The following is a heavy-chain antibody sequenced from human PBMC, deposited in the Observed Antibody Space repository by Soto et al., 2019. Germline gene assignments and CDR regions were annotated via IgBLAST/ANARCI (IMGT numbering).Heavy chain of an antibody. V-gene: IGHV1-69*01. CDR3: ARDRLGAYSYGYDAFDI. D-gene: IGHD5-18*01. J-gene: IGHJ3*02. CDR1: GGTFSSYA. Sequence: QVQLVQSGAEVKKPGSSVKVSCKASGGTFSSYAISWVRQAPGQGLEWMGGIIPIFGTANYAQKFQGRVTITADESTSTAYMELSSLRSEDTAVYYCARDRLGAYSYGYDAFDIWGQGTMVTVSS. CDR2: IIPIFGTA.